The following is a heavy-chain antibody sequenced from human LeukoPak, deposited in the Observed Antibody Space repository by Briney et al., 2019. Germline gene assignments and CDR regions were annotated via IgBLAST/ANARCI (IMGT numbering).Heavy chain of an antibody. V-gene: IGHV3-23*01. CDR2: ISGSAGST. Sequence: GGSLRLSCAASGFTFSNYGMSWVRQAPGKGLEWVSAISGSAGSTHYADSVKGRLTISRDNSKNTLYLQMNSLRAEDTAVYYCAKDRALYGDYGYYFDFWGKGALVTVSS. J-gene: IGHJ4*02. D-gene: IGHD4-17*01. CDR3: AKDRALYGDYGYYFDF. CDR1: GFTFSNYG.